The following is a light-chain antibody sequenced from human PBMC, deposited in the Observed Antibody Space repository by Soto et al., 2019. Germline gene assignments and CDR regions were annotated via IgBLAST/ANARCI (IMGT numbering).Light chain of an antibody. CDR3: QQYNKWPPVT. Sequence: EIVMTQSPDTLSVSPGERATLSCRASQSVGSNLAWYQQKPGQSPRLLISGASKRATGIPARFSGSGSGTDFTLSISSLQPEDCAIYYCQQYNKWPPVTFGPGTKVEIK. V-gene: IGKV3D-15*01. CDR1: QSVGSN. CDR2: GAS. J-gene: IGKJ3*01.